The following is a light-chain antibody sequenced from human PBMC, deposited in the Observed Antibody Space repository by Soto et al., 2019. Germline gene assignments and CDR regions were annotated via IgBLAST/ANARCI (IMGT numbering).Light chain of an antibody. CDR1: QSFNSIY. CDR2: GAS. J-gene: IGKJ5*01. V-gene: IGKV3D-20*02. Sequence: ELVLTPSPGTLSLSPGERATLSCRASQSFNSIYLAWYQQKPGQAPRLLIYGASSRATGIPDRFSGSGSGTDFTLTISSLEPEDFAVYSCQQHNTWPITFGQGTRLEIK. CDR3: QQHNTWPIT.